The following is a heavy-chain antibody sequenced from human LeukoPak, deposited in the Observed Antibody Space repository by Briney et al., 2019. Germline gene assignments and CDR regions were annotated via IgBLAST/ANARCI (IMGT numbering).Heavy chain of an antibody. J-gene: IGHJ3*02. V-gene: IGHV4-59*01. CDR1: GGSISSYY. D-gene: IGHD3-10*01. CDR2: FSYSGRT. CDR3: ARYDLRSGTSDAFDI. Sequence: SETLSLTCTGSGGSISSYYWSWIRQPPGKGLEWIAYFSYSGRTKYNPSLKSRVTISIDTSKNQFSLNLSSVTAADTAVYYCARYDLRSGTSDAFDIWGQGTMVTVSS.